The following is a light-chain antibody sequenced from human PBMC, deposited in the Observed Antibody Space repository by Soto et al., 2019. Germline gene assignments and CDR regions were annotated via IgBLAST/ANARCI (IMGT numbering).Light chain of an antibody. Sequence: QSVLTQPASVSATPGESIIISCTGTSSDVGGQNWVSWYQQYPGTAPKLMIYDVNNRPSGVSNRFCGSTSANTASLTSSGLQAEDDAYYFSSSYASGSVYVFGTGTKVTVL. CDR2: DVN. CDR1: SSDVGGQNW. V-gene: IGLV2-14*01. J-gene: IGLJ1*01. CDR3: SSYASGSVYV.